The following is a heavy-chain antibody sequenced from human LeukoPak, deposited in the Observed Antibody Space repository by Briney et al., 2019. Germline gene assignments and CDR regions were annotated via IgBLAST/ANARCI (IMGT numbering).Heavy chain of an antibody. V-gene: IGHV1-8*02. CDR3: ARAPFCSSTGCFYWFDP. Sequence: GASVKVSCKASGYTFTGYYMHWVRQATGQGLEWMGWMRPNSGNTGYAQKFQGRVTMTRNASISTAYMELSSLRSEDTAVYYCARAPFCSSTGCFYWFDPWGQGTLVTVSS. CDR2: MRPNSGNT. D-gene: IGHD2-2*01. CDR1: GYTFTGYY. J-gene: IGHJ5*02.